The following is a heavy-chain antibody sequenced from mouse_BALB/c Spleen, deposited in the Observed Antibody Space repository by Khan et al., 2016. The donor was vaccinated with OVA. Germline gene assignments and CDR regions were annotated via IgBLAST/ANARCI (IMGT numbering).Heavy chain of an antibody. CDR2: IWSDGRT. J-gene: IGHJ1*01. D-gene: IGHD2-1*01. CDR3: ARQVYPGYFDV. CDR1: GFSLTSYG. Sequence: QVQLKESGPGPVAPSQSLSITCTISGFSLTSYGVHWVRQPAGKGLEWLVVIWSDGRTTYNSALKSRLSISKDNSKSQVFLKVNSLQPDDTAIYYCARQVYPGYFDVWGAGTTVTVSS. V-gene: IGHV2-6-1*01.